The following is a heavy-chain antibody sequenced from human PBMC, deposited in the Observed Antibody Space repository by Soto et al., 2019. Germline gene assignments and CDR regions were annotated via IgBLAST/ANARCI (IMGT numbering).Heavy chain of an antibody. CDR2: VKSKNDGEIT. J-gene: IGHJ4*02. V-gene: IGHV3-15*07. CDR1: GFSFTNAW. CDR3: TPDVTRTSASGSGY. Sequence: EVQLVESGGGLVEPGGSLRLSCAASGFSFTNAWMNWVRQTPGKGLEWVGRVKSKNDGEITDYAAPVKGRFTISRDDSKNTVYLQMNSLKDEDTAVYFCTPDVTRTSASGSGYWGQGTLVIVSS. D-gene: IGHD6-19*01.